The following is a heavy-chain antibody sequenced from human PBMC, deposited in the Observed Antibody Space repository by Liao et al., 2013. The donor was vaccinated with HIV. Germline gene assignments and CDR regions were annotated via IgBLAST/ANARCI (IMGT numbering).Heavy chain of an antibody. CDR3: ARWLGNNFGVDS. V-gene: IGHV4-59*01. J-gene: IGHJ4*02. Sequence: QVQLRESGPGLVKPSETLSLTCTVSGGSISGFYWSWIRQSPERGLEWIGYIYYTGSTNYNPSFKRRITISVDTSKNQISLKLRSVTAADTATYYCARWLGNNFGVDSWGQGTLVTVSS. CDR2: IYYTGST. CDR1: GGSISGFY. D-gene: IGHD5-24*01.